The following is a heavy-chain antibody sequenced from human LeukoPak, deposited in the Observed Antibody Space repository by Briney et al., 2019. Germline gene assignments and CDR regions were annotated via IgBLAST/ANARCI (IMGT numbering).Heavy chain of an antibody. CDR3: ARDKALATSAIPFDY. V-gene: IGHV1-18*01. D-gene: IGHD2-21*02. Sequence: ASVKVSCKASGYTFTSYGISWVRQAPGQGLEWMGWIGAYNGNTNYAQKLQGRVNMTTDTSTSTAYMELRSLRSDDTAVYYCARDKALATSAIPFDYWGQGTLVTVSS. J-gene: IGHJ4*02. CDR1: GYTFTSYG. CDR2: IGAYNGNT.